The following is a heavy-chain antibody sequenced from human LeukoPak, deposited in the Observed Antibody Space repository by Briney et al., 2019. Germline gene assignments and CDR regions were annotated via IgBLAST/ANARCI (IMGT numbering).Heavy chain of an antibody. V-gene: IGHV4-39*01. D-gene: IGHD3-3*01. Sequence: SETLSLTCTVSGGSISSGGYYWGWIRQPPGKGLEWIGSIYYSGSTYYNPSLKSRVTISVDTSKNQFSLKLSSVTAADTAVYYCAGTLTIFGLIDPWGQGTLVTVSS. J-gene: IGHJ5*02. CDR1: GGSISSGGYY. CDR3: AGTLTIFGLIDP. CDR2: IYYSGST.